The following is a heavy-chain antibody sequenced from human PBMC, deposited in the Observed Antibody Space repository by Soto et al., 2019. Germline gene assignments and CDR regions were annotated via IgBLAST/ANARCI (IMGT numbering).Heavy chain of an antibody. J-gene: IGHJ6*02. CDR2: ITTTSNYK. D-gene: IGHD2-2*01. Sequence: EVQLVESGGGLVKPGGSLRLSCVASAFTFNNFPMHWVRQAPGKGLQWLASITTTSNYKYYADSVKGRFSIYRDNGKNSLYLELTTMRSEDTAVYYCAREKCSSTSCNHGMDVWGLGTTVTVSS. V-gene: IGHV3-21*01. CDR3: AREKCSSTSCNHGMDV. CDR1: AFTFNNFP.